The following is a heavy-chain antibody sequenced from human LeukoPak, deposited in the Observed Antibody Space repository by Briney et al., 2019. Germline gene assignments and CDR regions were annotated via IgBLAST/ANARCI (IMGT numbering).Heavy chain of an antibody. CDR1: GGSISSYH. J-gene: IGHJ4*02. CDR3: ASGDNDPLFDY. Sequence: SETLSPTCTVSGGSISSYHWSWIRQHPGKGLEWIGCIYYSGSTNYNPSLKGRVTISIDTSKNQFSLNLNYMTAADTAVYYCASGDNDPLFDYWGQGTLVTVSS. D-gene: IGHD1-1*01. CDR2: IYYSGST. V-gene: IGHV4-59*06.